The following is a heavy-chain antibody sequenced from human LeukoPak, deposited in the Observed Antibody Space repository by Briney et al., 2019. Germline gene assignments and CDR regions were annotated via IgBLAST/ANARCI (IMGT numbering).Heavy chain of an antibody. D-gene: IGHD3-22*01. CDR3: ARDGDSSDFDY. Sequence: NPSETLSLTCTVSGGSISGYYWSWIRQPPGKGLEWSGYIYYSGSTNYNPSLKSRVTISVDTSKNQFSLKLSSVTAADTAVYYCARDGDSSDFDYWGQGTLVTVSS. CDR2: IYYSGST. J-gene: IGHJ4*02. CDR1: GGSISGYY. V-gene: IGHV4-59*01.